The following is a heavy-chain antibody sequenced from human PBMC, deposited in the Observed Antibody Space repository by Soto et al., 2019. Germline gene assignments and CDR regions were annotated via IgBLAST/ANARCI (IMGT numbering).Heavy chain of an antibody. CDR3: AREARPGHTIFGKGGMDV. J-gene: IGHJ6*02. Sequence: QVQLQESGPGLVKPSQTLSLTCTVSGGSISSGGYYWSWIRQHPGKGLEWIGYIYYSGSTYYNPSLKSRVTISVATSKNQFSLKLSSVTAADTAVYYCAREARPGHTIFGKGGMDVWGQGTTVTVSS. CDR1: GGSISSGGYY. V-gene: IGHV4-31*03. CDR2: IYYSGST. D-gene: IGHD3-3*01.